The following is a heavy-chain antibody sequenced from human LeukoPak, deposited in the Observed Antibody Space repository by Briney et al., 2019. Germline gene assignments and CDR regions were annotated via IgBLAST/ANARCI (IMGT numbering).Heavy chain of an antibody. Sequence: GASVNLSCKASGYTFTSYGTSWVRQAPGQGLERMGWISAYNGNTNYAQKLQGRVTMNTDTSTSTAYMELRSLRSDDTAVYYCARDGRPGIVGASRLQYFDYWGQGTLVTVSS. CDR2: ISAYNGNT. V-gene: IGHV1-18*01. D-gene: IGHD1-26*01. J-gene: IGHJ4*02. CDR3: ARDGRPGIVGASRLQYFDY. CDR1: GYTFTSYG.